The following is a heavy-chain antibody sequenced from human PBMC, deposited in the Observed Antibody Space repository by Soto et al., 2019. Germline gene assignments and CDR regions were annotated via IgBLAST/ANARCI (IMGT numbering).Heavy chain of an antibody. Sequence: ASVKVSCKVSGYTLSELSMHWVRQAPGKGLEWMGGFDPEDGETIYAQKFQGRVNLTEDKSTDTAYMELSSLRSEATALYYCAPPYATLLRGVIITPLPFGMDVWGQGTTVTVSS. CDR3: APPYATLLRGVIITPLPFGMDV. CDR1: GYTLSELS. D-gene: IGHD3-10*01. J-gene: IGHJ6*02. CDR2: FDPEDGET. V-gene: IGHV1-24*01.